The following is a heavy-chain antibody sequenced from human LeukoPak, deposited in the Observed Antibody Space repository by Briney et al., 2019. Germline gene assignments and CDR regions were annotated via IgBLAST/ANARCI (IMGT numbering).Heavy chain of an antibody. J-gene: IGHJ6*02. CDR1: GYSFTSYW. CDR3: ASSIWGSGYYYYGMDV. Sequence: GESLKISCKGSGYSFTSYWIGWVRQMPGKGLEWMGIIYPGDSDTRYSPSFQGQVTISADKSISTAYLQWSSLKASDTAMYYCASSIWGSGYYYYGMDVWGQGTTVTVSS. CDR2: IYPGDSDT. D-gene: IGHD7-27*01. V-gene: IGHV5-51*01.